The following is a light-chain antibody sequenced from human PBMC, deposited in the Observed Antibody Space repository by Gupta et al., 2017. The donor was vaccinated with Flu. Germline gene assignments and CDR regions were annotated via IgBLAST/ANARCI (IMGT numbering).Light chain of an antibody. CDR2: AAP. V-gene: IGKV1-9*01. CDR1: QGISSY. CDR3: QLFNTSPLIT. Sequence: DIQLTQPPSVLSASVGDRVTVTCRASQGISSYLAWYQQKLGKVPKLLIYAAPTLPWGVPSRFRGSGYGIEFTLTISILHPVDFAAYYCQLFNTSPLITFGPGTKVDIK. J-gene: IGKJ3*01.